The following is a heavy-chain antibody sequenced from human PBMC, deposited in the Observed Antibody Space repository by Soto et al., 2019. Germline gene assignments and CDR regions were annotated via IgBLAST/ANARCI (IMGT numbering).Heavy chain of an antibody. CDR1: GGSFSTYY. Sequence: PAETLSLTCVVSGGSFSTYYYNWIRQSPGKGLEWIGEINHSGSNNYSPSLKSRVPMSLDTSKNPFSLTLTSVTDEDTPVSYCARGGSNDWQVAFDIWGQGTMVTVSS. J-gene: IGHJ3*02. D-gene: IGHD3-9*01. CDR2: INHSGSN. CDR3: ARGGSNDWQVAFDI. V-gene: IGHV4-34*01.